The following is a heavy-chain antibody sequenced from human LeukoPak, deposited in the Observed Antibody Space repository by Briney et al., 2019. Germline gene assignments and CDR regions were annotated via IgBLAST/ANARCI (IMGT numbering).Heavy chain of an antibody. CDR1: GGSISSSSYY. D-gene: IGHD3-10*01. V-gene: IGHV4-39*01. J-gene: IGHJ5*02. CDR2: IYYSGST. CDR3: ASRGVWFGGDWFDP. Sequence: SSETLSLTCTVSGGSISSSSYYWGWIRQPPGKGLEWIGSIYYSGSTYYNPSLKSRATISVDTSKNQFSLKLSSVTAADTAVYYCASRGVWFGGDWFDPWGQGTLVTVSS.